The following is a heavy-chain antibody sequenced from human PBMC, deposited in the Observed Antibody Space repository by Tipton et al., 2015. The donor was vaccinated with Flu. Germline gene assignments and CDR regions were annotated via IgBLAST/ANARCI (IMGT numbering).Heavy chain of an antibody. CDR2: TFHSGNT. CDR1: GDSIRSSNYY. CDR3: AGRDYSNYVSEPKYWFDP. J-gene: IGHJ5*02. D-gene: IGHD4-11*01. V-gene: IGHV4-39*07. Sequence: PGLVKPSETLSLTCGVSGDSIRSSNYYWGWIRQPPGKGLEWIGNTFHSGNTYLNPSLKSRVTISIDTSKNQFSLKLSSVTAADTAVYYCAGRDYSNYVSEPKYWFDPWGQGALVTVSS.